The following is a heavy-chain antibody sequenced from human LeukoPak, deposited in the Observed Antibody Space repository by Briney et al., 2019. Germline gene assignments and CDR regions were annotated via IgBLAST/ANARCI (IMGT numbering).Heavy chain of an antibody. J-gene: IGHJ4*02. Sequence: GGSLRLSCSASGFTFNTYGMHWVRQAPGKGLEWVAFIRYDGSNKKYADSVKGRFIISRDNSENTLSLQMNSPRAEDTAVYYCAKDRSYYDSGGYRNFDYWGQGTLVTVSS. CDR1: GFTFNTYG. CDR2: IRYDGSNK. V-gene: IGHV3-30*02. CDR3: AKDRSYYDSGGYRNFDY. D-gene: IGHD3-22*01.